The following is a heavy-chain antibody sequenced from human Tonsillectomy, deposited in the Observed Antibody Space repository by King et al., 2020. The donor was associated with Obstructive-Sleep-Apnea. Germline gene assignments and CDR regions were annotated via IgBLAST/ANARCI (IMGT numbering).Heavy chain of an antibody. D-gene: IGHD4-11*01. CDR1: GFTFSSYA. Sequence: VQLVESGGGVVQPGRSLRLSCAASGFTFSSYAMHWVRPAPGKGLEWVAGISYDGSNKFYADSVKGRFTISRDNSKNTLYLQMNSLRAEDTAVYYCARENYGNFYFDYWGQGSLVTVSS. V-gene: IGHV3-30-3*01. CDR3: ARENYGNFYFDY. J-gene: IGHJ4*02. CDR2: ISYDGSNK.